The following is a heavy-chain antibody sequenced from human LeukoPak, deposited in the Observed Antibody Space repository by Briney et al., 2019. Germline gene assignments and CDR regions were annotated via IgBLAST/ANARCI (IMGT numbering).Heavy chain of an antibody. V-gene: IGHV4-61*01. CDR2: IYNSGST. Sequence: SETLSLTCTVSGGSVSSGSYYWSWIRQAPGKGLEWIGYIYNSGSTNYNPSLKSRVTISVDTSKNQFSLKLSSVTAADAAVYYCARARGPRSYFDYRGQGTLVTVSS. J-gene: IGHJ4*02. CDR3: ARARGPRSYFDY. CDR1: GGSVSSGSYY.